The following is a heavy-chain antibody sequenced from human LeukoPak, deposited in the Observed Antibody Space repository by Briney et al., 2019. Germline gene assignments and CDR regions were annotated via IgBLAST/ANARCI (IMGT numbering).Heavy chain of an antibody. CDR2: INPNSGNT. V-gene: IGHV1-2*02. J-gene: IGHJ5*02. CDR3: ARKQWLAPLDA. Sequence: ASVKVSCKASGYTFTDYYLQWVRQPPGQGLEWMGWINPNSGNTNYAQKFQGRVTMTRDTSISTAYMEVSRLRSDDTAVYYCARKQWLAPLDAWGQGTLVTVSS. D-gene: IGHD6-19*01. CDR1: GYTFTDYY.